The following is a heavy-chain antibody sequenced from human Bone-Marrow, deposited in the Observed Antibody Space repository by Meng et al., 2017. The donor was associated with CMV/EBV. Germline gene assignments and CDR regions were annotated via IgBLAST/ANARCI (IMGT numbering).Heavy chain of an antibody. D-gene: IGHD1-26*01. V-gene: IGHV3-30*02. Sequence: GGSLRLSCAASGVDFSAHGMHWVRQAPGKGLEWVSYIQHDATYIDYEDSVKGRFTISRDNSKNTLFLQMNSLRADDTAIYYCAKEGVHTTDYWGQGVLVTVSS. J-gene: IGHJ4*02. CDR2: IQHDATYI. CDR1: GVDFSAHG. CDR3: AKEGVHTTDY.